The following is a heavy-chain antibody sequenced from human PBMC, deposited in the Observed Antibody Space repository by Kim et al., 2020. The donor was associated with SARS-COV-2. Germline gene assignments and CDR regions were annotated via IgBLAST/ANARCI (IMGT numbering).Heavy chain of an antibody. CDR2: IYYRGST. CDR1: GGSISNNNYY. CDR3: ARAMVRGVVITIKDAFDI. V-gene: IGHV4-39*07. J-gene: IGHJ3*02. Sequence: SETLSLTCTVSGGSISNNNYYWGWIRQPPGKGLEWIGSIYYRGSTYYNPSLKSRVTISLDTSRNQFSLKLSSVTAADTAVYYCARAMVRGVVITIKDAFDIWGQGTMVTVSS. D-gene: IGHD3-10*01.